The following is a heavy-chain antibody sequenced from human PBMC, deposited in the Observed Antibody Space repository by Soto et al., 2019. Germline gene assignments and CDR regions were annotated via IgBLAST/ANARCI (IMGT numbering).Heavy chain of an antibody. CDR1: GFTFSSYG. CDR3: ARDGSSGRDYYYYYGMDV. V-gene: IGHV3-33*01. J-gene: IGHJ6*02. D-gene: IGHD6-19*01. CDR2: IWYDGSNK. Sequence: LRLSCAASGFTFSSYGMHWVRQAPGKGLEWVAVIWYDGSNKYYADSVKGRFTISRDNSKNTLYLQMNSLRAEDTAVYYCARDGSSGRDYYYYYGMDVWGQGTTVTVSS.